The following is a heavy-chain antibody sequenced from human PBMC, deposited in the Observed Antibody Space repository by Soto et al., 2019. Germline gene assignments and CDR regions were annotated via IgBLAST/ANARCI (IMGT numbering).Heavy chain of an antibody. CDR3: ARLPYDYIWGSYRPFDY. V-gene: IGHV4-31*03. CDR2: IYYSGST. D-gene: IGHD3-16*02. J-gene: IGHJ4*02. Sequence: SETLSLTCTVSGGSISSGGYYWSWIRQHPGKGLEWIGYIYYSGSTYYNPSLKSRVTISVDTSKNQFSLKLSSVTAADTAVYYCARLPYDYIWGSYRPFDYWGQGTLVTSPQ. CDR1: GGSISSGGYY.